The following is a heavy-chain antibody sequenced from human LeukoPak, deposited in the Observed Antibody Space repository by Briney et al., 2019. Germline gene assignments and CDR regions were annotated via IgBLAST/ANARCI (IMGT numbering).Heavy chain of an antibody. CDR3: ARERAVGYLRGYYFDY. D-gene: IGHD4-17*01. CDR2: INPNSGGT. J-gene: IGHJ4*02. CDR1: GDTFTVYY. Sequence: ASVKDSCKPSGDTFTVYYMHWVRQTPEQRLECMGWINPNSGGTNYAQKFQGRVTMTRYTSISTAYLELSRLRSDDTAVYYCARERAVGYLRGYYFDYWGQGPLVTVS. V-gene: IGHV1-2*02.